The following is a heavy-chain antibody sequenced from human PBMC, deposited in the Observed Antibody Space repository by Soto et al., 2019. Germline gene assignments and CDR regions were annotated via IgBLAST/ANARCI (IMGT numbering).Heavy chain of an antibody. CDR3: LGQGLVVARHFDY. Sequence: PGGSLRLSCAASGFTFSSYAMSWVRQAPGKGLEWVSAISGSGGSTYYADSVKGRFTISRDNSKNTLYLQMNSLRAEDTAVYYCLGQGLVVARHFDYWGQGTLVTVSS. V-gene: IGHV3-23*01. J-gene: IGHJ4*02. D-gene: IGHD6-19*01. CDR1: GFTFSSYA. CDR2: ISGSGGST.